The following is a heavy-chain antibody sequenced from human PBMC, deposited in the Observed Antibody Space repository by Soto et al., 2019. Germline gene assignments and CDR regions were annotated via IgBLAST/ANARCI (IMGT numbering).Heavy chain of an antibody. Sequence: GASVKVSCKDSGYTFTSNGISWVRQAPGQGLEWMGWISAYNGNTNYAQKLQGRVTMTTDTSTSTAYMELRSLRSDDTAVYYCASGYSGYDIAFDIWGQGTMVTVSS. V-gene: IGHV1-18*01. J-gene: IGHJ3*02. CDR1: GYTFTSNG. D-gene: IGHD5-12*01. CDR2: ISAYNGNT. CDR3: ASGYSGYDIAFDI.